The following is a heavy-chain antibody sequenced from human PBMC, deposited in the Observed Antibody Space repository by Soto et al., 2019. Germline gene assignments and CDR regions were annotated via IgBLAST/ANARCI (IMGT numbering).Heavy chain of an antibody. CDR2: IYYSGST. Sequence: QVQLQESGPGLVKPSQTLSLTCTVSGGSISSGGYYWSWIRQHPGKGLEWIGYIYYSGSTYYNPSLKSRVTISVDTSKHQLSLKLSSLTAADTAVYYCAIYDSSGSRGFQHWGQGTLVTVSS. CDR1: GGSISSGGYY. D-gene: IGHD3-22*01. J-gene: IGHJ1*01. V-gene: IGHV4-31*03. CDR3: AIYDSSGSRGFQH.